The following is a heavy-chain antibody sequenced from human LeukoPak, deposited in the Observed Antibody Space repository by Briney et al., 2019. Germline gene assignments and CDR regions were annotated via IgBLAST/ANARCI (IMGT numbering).Heavy chain of an antibody. J-gene: IGHJ4*02. V-gene: IGHV3-23*01. CDR1: GFTFSNYA. D-gene: IGHD6-19*01. CDR2: ISGSGGST. CDR3: AKERRYSSGWYDLFDY. Sequence: LSGGSLRLSCAASGFTFSNYAMSWVRQAPGKGLEWVSAISGSGGSTYYADSVKGRFTISRDNSKNTLYLQMNSLRAEDTAVYYCAKERRYSSGWYDLFDYWGQGTLVTVSS.